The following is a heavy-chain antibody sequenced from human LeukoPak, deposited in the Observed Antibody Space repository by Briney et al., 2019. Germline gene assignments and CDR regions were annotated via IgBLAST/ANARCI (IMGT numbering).Heavy chain of an antibody. J-gene: IGHJ4*02. V-gene: IGHV3-48*02. CDR2: ISSSSSTI. D-gene: IGHD5-18*01. CDR1: GLTFSSYS. CDR3: ARAIPRDTAMVPLDY. Sequence: PGGSLRLSCAASGLTFSSYSMNWVRQAPGKGLEWVSYISSSSSTIYYADSVKGRFTISRDNAKNSLYLQMNSPRDEDTAVYYCARAIPRDTAMVPLDYWGQGTLVTLSS.